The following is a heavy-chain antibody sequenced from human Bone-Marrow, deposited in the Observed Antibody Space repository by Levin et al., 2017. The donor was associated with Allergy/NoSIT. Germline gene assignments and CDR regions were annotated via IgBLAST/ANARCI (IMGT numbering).Heavy chain of an antibody. J-gene: IGHJ4*02. CDR3: AILDGYSFDY. CDR1: GGSISSAGYH. Sequence: SETLSLTCTVSGGSISSAGYHWTWIRQYPGMGLEWIGYISYRGSTYFNPSLKSRLTMSIDTSEQHFSLNLTSVSAADTAIYYCAILDGYSFDYWGQGALVTVSS. D-gene: IGHD1-1*01. CDR2: ISYRGST. V-gene: IGHV4-31*03.